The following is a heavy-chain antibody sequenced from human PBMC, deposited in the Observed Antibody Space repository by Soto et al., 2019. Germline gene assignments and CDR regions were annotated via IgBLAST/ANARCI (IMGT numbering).Heavy chain of an antibody. V-gene: IGHV3-53*01. CDR2: IYSGGST. Sequence: PGGSLRLSCAASGFTFSDWYMSWIRQAPGKGLEWVSVIYSGGSTYYADSVKGRFTISRDNSKNTLYLQMNSLRAEDTAVYYCARDRYPFDYWGQGTLVTVSS. D-gene: IGHD1-26*01. J-gene: IGHJ4*02. CDR3: ARDRYPFDY. CDR1: GFTFSDWY.